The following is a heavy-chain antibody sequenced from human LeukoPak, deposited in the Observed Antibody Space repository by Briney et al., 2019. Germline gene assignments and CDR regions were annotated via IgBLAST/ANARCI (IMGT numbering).Heavy chain of an antibody. Sequence: GGSLRLSCAASGFTFSNYWMHWVRQAPGKGLMWAARISYDGSSADHADSVKGRFTISRDNAKNTLYPQMNSLRVEDTGVYYCARRRTIGDYDYWGQGTLVTVSS. CDR2: ISYDGSSA. CDR3: ARRRTIGDYDY. D-gene: IGHD3-16*01. CDR1: GFTFSNYW. V-gene: IGHV3-74*01. J-gene: IGHJ4*02.